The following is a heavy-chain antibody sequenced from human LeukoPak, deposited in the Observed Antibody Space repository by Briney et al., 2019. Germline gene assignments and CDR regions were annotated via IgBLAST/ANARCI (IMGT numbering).Heavy chain of an antibody. V-gene: IGHV3-7*01. CDR3: ASPWNRYCSSGSCYSAAFDI. CDR2: IKQDGSEK. CDR1: GFTFSSYW. J-gene: IGHJ3*02. Sequence: PGGSLRLSCAASGFTFSSYWMSWVRQAPGKGLEWVVNIKQDGSEKYYADSGKGRFTISRDNAKNSLYLQMNSLRADDTAVYYCASPWNRYCSSGSCYSAAFDIWGQGTMVTVSS. D-gene: IGHD2-15*01.